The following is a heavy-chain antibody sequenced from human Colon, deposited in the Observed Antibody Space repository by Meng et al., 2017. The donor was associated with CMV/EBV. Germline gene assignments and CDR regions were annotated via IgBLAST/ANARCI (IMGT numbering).Heavy chain of an antibody. CDR1: GGSFSNYY. J-gene: IGHJ4*02. CDR2: IHQSGIT. CDR3: AGGTYQAWEVLYF. V-gene: IGHV4-34*01. Sequence: QLKTGGAGLLKPSETLSLTCVCIGGSFSNYYWSWIRQSPGKGLEWIGDIHQSGITNHNPSLKSRVTISIDTSKNQFSLKLSSVTAADTALYYCAGGTYQAWEVLYFWGQGTLVTVSS. D-gene: IGHD3-10*01.